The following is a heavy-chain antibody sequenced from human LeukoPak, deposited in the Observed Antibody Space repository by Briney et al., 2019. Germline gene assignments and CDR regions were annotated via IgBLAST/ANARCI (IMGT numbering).Heavy chain of an antibody. Sequence: GGSLRLSCAASGFIFSSYWMSWVRQAPGKGLEWVANIKQDGSEKYYVDSVKGRFTISRDNAKNSLFLRMNGLRAEDTAVYYCARSAYYYDNFWGQGTLVTVSS. CDR1: GFIFSSYW. V-gene: IGHV3-7*01. J-gene: IGHJ4*02. CDR3: ARSAYYYDNF. D-gene: IGHD3-22*01. CDR2: IKQDGSEK.